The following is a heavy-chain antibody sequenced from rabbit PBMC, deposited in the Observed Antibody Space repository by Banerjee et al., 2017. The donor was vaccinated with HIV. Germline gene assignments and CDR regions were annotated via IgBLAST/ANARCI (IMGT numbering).Heavy chain of an antibody. CDR3: ARDVSAGMNFNL. D-gene: IGHD1-1*01. J-gene: IGHJ4*01. V-gene: IGHV1S45*01. CDR2: IYAGSGIT. CDR1: GFDFSSNA. Sequence: QEQLEESGGDLVKPEGSLTLTCKASGFDFSSNAMCWVRQAPGKGLEWIACIYAGSGITYYASWAKGRFTISKTSSTTVTLQMTSLTAADTATYFCARDVSAGMNFNLWGQGTLVTVS.